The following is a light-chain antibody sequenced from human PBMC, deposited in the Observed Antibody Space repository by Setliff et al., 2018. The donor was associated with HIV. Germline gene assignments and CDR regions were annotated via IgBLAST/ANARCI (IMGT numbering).Light chain of an antibody. V-gene: IGLV2-8*01. J-gene: IGLJ1*01. CDR3: SSYTSSTPLYV. Sequence: QSVLAQPPSASGSPGQSVTISCTGTSSDVGGYNYVSWYQQHPGKAPKLMIYEVSKRPSGVPDRFSGSKSGNTAPLTISGLQAEDEADYYCSSYTSSTPLYVFGTGTKVTV. CDR1: SSDVGGYNY. CDR2: EVS.